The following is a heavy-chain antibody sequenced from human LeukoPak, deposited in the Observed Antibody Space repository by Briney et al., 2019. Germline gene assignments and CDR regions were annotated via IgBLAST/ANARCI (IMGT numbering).Heavy chain of an antibody. CDR1: GYSIRSGYY. Sequence: SETLSLTCTVSGYSIRSGYYWGWIRQPPGKGLEWIGSIYHSGGTYYNPSLKSRVTVSVDTSKNQFSLKLSSVTAADTAVYYCARDRIYGSGSDHFDYWGQGTLVTVSS. J-gene: IGHJ4*02. D-gene: IGHD3-10*01. CDR2: IYHSGGT. CDR3: ARDRIYGSGSDHFDY. V-gene: IGHV4-38-2*02.